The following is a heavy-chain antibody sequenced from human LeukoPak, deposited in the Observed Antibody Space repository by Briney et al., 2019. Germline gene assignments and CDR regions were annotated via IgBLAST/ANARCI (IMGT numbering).Heavy chain of an antibody. D-gene: IGHD3-22*01. V-gene: IGHV1-18*01. J-gene: IGHJ4*02. CDR3: ARDVPPSSGYYSGIDY. Sequence: ASVKVTCKASGYTFTSYGTSWVRQAPGQGLEWMGWISAYNGNTNYAQKLQGRVTMTTDTSASTAYMELRSLRSDDTAVYYCARDVPPSSGYYSGIDYWGQGTLVTVSS. CDR2: ISAYNGNT. CDR1: GYTFTSYG.